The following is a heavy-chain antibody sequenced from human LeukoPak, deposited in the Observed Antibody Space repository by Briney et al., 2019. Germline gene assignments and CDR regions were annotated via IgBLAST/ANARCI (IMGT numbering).Heavy chain of an antibody. Sequence: SETLSLTCAVSGVSFNDYYWSWVRQTPGEGLEWIGEINHSGYTNDSPSLKSRVTLSIDTSRKQFSLNLRSVTVADTGIYYCTRMTAGHDYWGQGTLVTVCS. CDR2: INHSGYT. V-gene: IGHV4-34*01. CDR3: TRMTAGHDY. D-gene: IGHD2-21*02. J-gene: IGHJ4*01. CDR1: GVSFNDYY.